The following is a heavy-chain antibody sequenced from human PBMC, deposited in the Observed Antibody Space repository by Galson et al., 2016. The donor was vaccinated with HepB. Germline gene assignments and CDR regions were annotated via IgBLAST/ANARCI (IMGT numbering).Heavy chain of an antibody. D-gene: IGHD7-27*01. CDR1: GYSFTTHW. V-gene: IGHV5-51*01. J-gene: IGHJ4*02. CDR3: VRSTFAWGFDY. CDR2: IHPDPDDSYY. Sequence: QSGAEVKKPGESLKISCKASGYSFTTHWIGWVRQMPGKGLEWMGIIHPDPDDSYYKYSPSFQGQVTISADKSTSTAYLQWSSLKASDTAMYYCVRSTFAWGFDYWGQGTLVTVSS.